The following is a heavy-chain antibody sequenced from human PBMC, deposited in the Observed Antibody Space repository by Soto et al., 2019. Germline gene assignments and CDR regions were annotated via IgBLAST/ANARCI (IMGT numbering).Heavy chain of an antibody. CDR1: GGSVSSGSYY. V-gene: IGHV4-61*01. D-gene: IGHD1-26*01. CDR2: IYYSGST. CDR3: ARATMQSVGEVYYFDY. J-gene: IGHJ4*02. Sequence: PSETLSLTCTVSGGSVSSGSYYWSWIPQPPGKGLEWIGYIYYSGSTNYNPSLKSRVTISVDTPKNRFSLKLSSVTAADTAVYYCARATMQSVGEVYYFDYWGQGTLVTVSS.